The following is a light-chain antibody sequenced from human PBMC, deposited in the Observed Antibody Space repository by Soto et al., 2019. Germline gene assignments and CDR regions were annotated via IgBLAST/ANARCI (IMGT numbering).Light chain of an antibody. Sequence: EIVLTQSPGTLSLSPGERATLSCRASQSVSSSYLAWYQQKPGQAPRLLIYGASSRATGIPDRFSGSGSGTDFTLTISRLEPDDYAVYFCQQRSKLPRTFGGGTKIEVK. CDR1: QSVSSSY. V-gene: IGKV3D-20*02. J-gene: IGKJ4*01. CDR3: QQRSKLPRT. CDR2: GAS.